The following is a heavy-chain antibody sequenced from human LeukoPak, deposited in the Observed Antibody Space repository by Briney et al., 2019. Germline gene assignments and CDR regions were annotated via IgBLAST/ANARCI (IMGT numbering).Heavy chain of an antibody. CDR1: GFTFSSYW. CDR3: ASPRPGYYYYYMDV. J-gene: IGHJ6*03. CDR2: ISSSSSYI. D-gene: IGHD3-10*01. Sequence: GGSLRLSCAASGFTFSSYWMNWVRQAPGKGLEWVSSISSSSSYIYYADSVKGRFTISRDNAKNSLYLQMNSLRAEDTAVYYCASPRPGYYYYYMDVWGKGTTVTVSS. V-gene: IGHV3-21*01.